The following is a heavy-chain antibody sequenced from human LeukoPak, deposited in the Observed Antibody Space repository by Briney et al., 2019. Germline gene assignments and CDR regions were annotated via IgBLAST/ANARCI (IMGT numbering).Heavy chain of an antibody. CDR1: GYTFTSYG. J-gene: IGHJ4*02. V-gene: IGHV1-18*01. D-gene: IGHD4-17*01. CDR2: ISAYNGNT. CDR3: ARGVKGDYGPPAGDFDY. Sequence: ASVKVSCKASGYTFTSYGISWVRQAPGQGLEWMGWISAYNGNTNYAQKLQGRVTMTTDTSTSTAYMELRSLGSDDTAVYYCARGVKGDYGPPAGDFDYWGQGTLVTVSS.